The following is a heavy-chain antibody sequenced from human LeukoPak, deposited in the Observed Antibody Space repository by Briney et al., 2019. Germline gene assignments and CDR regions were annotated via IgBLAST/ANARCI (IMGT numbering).Heavy chain of an antibody. Sequence: GESLRISCKGSGYSFTSYWISWVRQVPGKGLEWMGRIAPSDSYTNYNPSFEGHVTMSVEKSITTVYLQWSSLKASDTAMYYCARPTGYCTSTSCHHYFDYWGQGTLVTVSS. CDR3: ARPTGYCTSTSCHHYFDY. CDR2: IAPSDSYT. J-gene: IGHJ4*02. V-gene: IGHV5-10-1*01. CDR1: GYSFTSYW. D-gene: IGHD2-2*01.